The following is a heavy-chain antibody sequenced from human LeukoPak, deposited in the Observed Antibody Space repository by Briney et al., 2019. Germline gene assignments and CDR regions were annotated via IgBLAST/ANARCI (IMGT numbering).Heavy chain of an antibody. CDR1: VYTFTGYY. D-gene: IGHD6-13*01. CDR3: ARGSPLVSAKHFDY. CDR2: INPNSGGT. V-gene: IGHV1-2*02. Sequence: GASVTVSFKASVYTFTGYYMHWVRQAPGQGLEGMGWINPNSGGTNYAQKFQGRVTMTRDTSISTAYMELSRLRSDDTAVYYCARGSPLVSAKHFDYWGQGTLVTVSS. J-gene: IGHJ4*02.